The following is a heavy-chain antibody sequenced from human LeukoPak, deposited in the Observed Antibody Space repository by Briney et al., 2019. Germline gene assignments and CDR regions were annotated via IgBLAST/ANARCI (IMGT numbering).Heavy chain of an antibody. J-gene: IGHJ4*02. CDR3: ARLSRAAAGR. V-gene: IGHV3-30*02. CDR1: VFTFSSYG. Sequence: PGGSLRLSCAASVFTFSSYGMHWGRQAPGEGLERVAFIRDDVSKTYYADSVKGRFTISTDNSKNTLYLQMNSLRAEDTAVYYCARLSRAAAGRWGQGTLVTVSS. CDR2: IRDDVSKT. D-gene: IGHD6-13*01.